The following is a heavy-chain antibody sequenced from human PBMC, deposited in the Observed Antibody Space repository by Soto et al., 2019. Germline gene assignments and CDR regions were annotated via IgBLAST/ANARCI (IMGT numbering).Heavy chain of an antibody. J-gene: IGHJ6*02. Sequence: GSLRLSCAASGFTFSSYAMSWIRQSPGKGLEWIGYIYYSGSTNYNPSLKSRVTISVDTSKNQFSLKLSSVTAADTAVYYCARIAEGELSLDVWGQGTTVTVSS. CDR2: IYYSGST. D-gene: IGHD3-16*02. CDR1: GFTFSSYA. V-gene: IGHV4-59*01. CDR3: ARIAEGELSLDV.